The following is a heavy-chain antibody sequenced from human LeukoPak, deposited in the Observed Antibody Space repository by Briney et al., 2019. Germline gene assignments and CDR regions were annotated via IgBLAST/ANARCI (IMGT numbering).Heavy chain of an antibody. CDR2: ISGDGSSA. Sequence: GGSLRLSCAASGFTFSAYWMHWVRQAPGEGLVWLSRISGDGSSAYYADSVKGRFTISRDNAKNTLYLQMNSLKPEDTAVYYCARPHTGFDSWGQRTLVTVSS. V-gene: IGHV3-74*01. CDR3: ARPHTGFDS. CDR1: GFTFSAYW. J-gene: IGHJ4*02.